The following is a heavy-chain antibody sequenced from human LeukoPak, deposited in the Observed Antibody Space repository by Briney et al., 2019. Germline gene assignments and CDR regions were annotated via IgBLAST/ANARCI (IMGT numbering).Heavy chain of an antibody. J-gene: IGHJ4*02. CDR1: GYTLTELS. CDR3: ATDGRSSGYTSLHF. D-gene: IGHD3-22*01. Sequence: ASVKVSCKVSGYTLTELSMHWVRQAPGKGLEWMGGFDPDDGETIYAQKFQGRVTMTEDTSTDTAYMELSSLRSEDTAVYYCATDGRSSGYTSLHFWGQGTLVTVSS. V-gene: IGHV1-24*01. CDR2: FDPDDGET.